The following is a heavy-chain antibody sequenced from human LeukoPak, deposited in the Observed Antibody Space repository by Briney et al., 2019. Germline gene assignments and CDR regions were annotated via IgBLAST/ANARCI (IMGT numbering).Heavy chain of an antibody. CDR3: ARASSGYYYEVIY. D-gene: IGHD3-22*01. CDR2: ISWNSGSI. Sequence: LSLTCTVSGVSISSHYWSWVRQAPGKGLEWVSGISWNSGSIGYADSVKGRFTISRDNAKNSLYLQMNSLRAEDTALYYCARASSGYYYEVIYWGQGTLVTVSS. V-gene: IGHV3-9*01. CDR1: GVSISSHY. J-gene: IGHJ4*02.